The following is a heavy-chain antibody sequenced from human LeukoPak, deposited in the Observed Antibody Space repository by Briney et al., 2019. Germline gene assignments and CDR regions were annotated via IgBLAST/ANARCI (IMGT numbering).Heavy chain of an antibody. CDR1: GFTFSSYA. D-gene: IGHD1-14*01. J-gene: IGHJ5*02. CDR3: ARAYRPRGWFDP. CDR2: ISSSSSYI. Sequence: GGSLRLSCAASGFTFSSYAMSWVRQAPGKGLEWVPSISSSSSYIYYADSVKGRFTISRDNAKNTLYLQMNSLRAEDTAVYYCARAYRPRGWFDPWGQGTLVTVSS. V-gene: IGHV3-21*04.